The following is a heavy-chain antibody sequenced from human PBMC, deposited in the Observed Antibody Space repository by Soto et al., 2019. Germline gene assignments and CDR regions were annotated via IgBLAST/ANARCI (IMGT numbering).Heavy chain of an antibody. J-gene: IGHJ4*02. CDR2: IIPILGIA. Sequence: QVQLVQSGAEVKKPGSSVKVSCKASGGTFSSYTISWVRQAPGQGLEWMGRIIPILGIANYAQKFQGRVTITADKCTSTTYMEVSSLISENTVVYYCEREENDILGPPALYYFDDWGQGTLVTVSS. V-gene: IGHV1-69*08. D-gene: IGHD3-9*01. CDR3: EREENDILGPPALYYFDD. CDR1: GGTFSSYT.